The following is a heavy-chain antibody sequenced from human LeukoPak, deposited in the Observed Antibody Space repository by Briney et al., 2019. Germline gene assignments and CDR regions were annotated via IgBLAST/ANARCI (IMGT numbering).Heavy chain of an antibody. V-gene: IGHV3-23*01. Sequence: PGGSLRLSCAASGFILSNYVLMWLRQSPGKGLGWVSAIRGSGGGTFYADSVKGRFTISRDNSKNTLYLQMNGLRAEDTAVYYCARDPNGDYIGAFDMWGRGTLVTVSS. CDR3: ARDPNGDYIGAFDM. J-gene: IGHJ3*02. D-gene: IGHD4-17*01. CDR1: GFILSNYV. CDR2: IRGSGGGT.